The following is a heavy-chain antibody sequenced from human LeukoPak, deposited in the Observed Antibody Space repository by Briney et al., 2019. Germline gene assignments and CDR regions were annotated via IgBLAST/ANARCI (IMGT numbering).Heavy chain of an antibody. CDR2: IYPGDSDT. CDR3: TRHGGYEGGRAFDI. CDR1: GYSFTSYW. V-gene: IGHV5-51*01. J-gene: IGHJ3*02. D-gene: IGHD5-12*01. Sequence: HGESLKISCKGSGYSFTSYWIGWVRQMPGKGLEWMGIIYPGDSDTRYSQSFQGQGTISADKSINTAYLQWSSLKASDTAMYYCTRHGGYEGGRAFDIWGQGTMVTVSS.